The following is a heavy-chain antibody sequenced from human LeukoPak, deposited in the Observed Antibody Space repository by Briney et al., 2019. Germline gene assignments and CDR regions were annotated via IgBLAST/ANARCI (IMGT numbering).Heavy chain of an antibody. CDR2: IDPNGGDT. CDR1: GDTFTGYY. D-gene: IGHD2-15*01. CDR3: ARAPPYCSGGRCYPDF. Sequence: GASVKLSCNASGDTFTGYYVHWVRHAPGQGLEWMGWIDPNGGDTNFAQKFQDRVTMIGDTSISTTYMELSRLRSDDTAVYYCARAPPYCSGGRCYPDFWGQGTLVTVSS. V-gene: IGHV1-2*02. J-gene: IGHJ4*02.